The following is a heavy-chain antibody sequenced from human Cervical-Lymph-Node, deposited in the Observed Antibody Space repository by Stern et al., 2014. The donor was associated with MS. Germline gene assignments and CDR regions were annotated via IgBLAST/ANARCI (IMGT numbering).Heavy chain of an antibody. Sequence: VQLVESGAEVKKPGASVKVSCKVSGYTLTELSMHWVRQAPGKGLEWMGGFDPEDGETIYAQEFQGRVTMTEDTSTDTAYMELSSLRSEDTAVYYCATDRDDFRSGYSAPTKGYGLDVWGQGTTVTVTS. CDR3: ATDRDDFRSGYSAPTKGYGLDV. D-gene: IGHD3-3*01. CDR2: FDPEDGET. V-gene: IGHV1-24*01. J-gene: IGHJ6*02. CDR1: GYTLTELS.